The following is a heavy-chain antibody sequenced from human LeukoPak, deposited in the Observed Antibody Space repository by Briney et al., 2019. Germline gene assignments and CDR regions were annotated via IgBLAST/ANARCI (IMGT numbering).Heavy chain of an antibody. J-gene: IGHJ5*02. Sequence: SETLSLTCTVSGGSISSYYWSWIRQPPGKGLEWIGYIYYSGSTNYNPSLKSRVTISVDTSKNQFSLKLSSVAAADTAVYYCARLIPYAILWSGWFDPWGQGTLVTVSS. V-gene: IGHV4-59*01. D-gene: IGHD2-21*01. CDR3: ARLIPYAILWSGWFDP. CDR2: IYYSGST. CDR1: GGSISSYY.